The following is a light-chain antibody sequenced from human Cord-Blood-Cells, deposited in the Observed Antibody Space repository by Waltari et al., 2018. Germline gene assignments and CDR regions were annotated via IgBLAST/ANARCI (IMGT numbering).Light chain of an antibody. V-gene: IGLV3-19*01. CDR3: NCRESSGNHGV. J-gene: IGLJ3*02. CDR1: SLRSYY. CDR2: GKN. Sequence: SSELTQDPDVSVALGQTVRITCQGDSLRSYYTSWYQQKPGQAPVLLIYGKNNRPPGIPHRFSSSSSGNTASLTMTGARAEDEADSYCNCRESSGNHGVFGGGTKLPVL.